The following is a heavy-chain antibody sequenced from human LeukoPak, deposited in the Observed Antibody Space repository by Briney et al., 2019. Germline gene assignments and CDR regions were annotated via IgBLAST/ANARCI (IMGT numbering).Heavy chain of an antibody. J-gene: IGHJ6*03. Sequence: GGSLRLSCAASGFTFSSYAMHWVRQAPGKGLEWVAVISYDGSNKYYADSVKGRFTISRDNSKNTLYLQMNSLRAEDTAVYYCARDHYDFWSGIYYMDVWGKGTTVTVSS. V-gene: IGHV3-30-3*01. D-gene: IGHD3-3*01. CDR1: GFTFSSYA. CDR3: ARDHYDFWSGIYYMDV. CDR2: ISYDGSNK.